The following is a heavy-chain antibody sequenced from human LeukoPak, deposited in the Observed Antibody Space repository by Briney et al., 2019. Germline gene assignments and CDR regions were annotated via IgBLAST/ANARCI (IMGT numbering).Heavy chain of an antibody. J-gene: IGHJ3*02. Sequence: PSETLSLTCAASGYSISSGYYWGWIRQPPGKGLEWIGSIYHSGSTYYNPSLKSRVTISVDTSKNQFSLKLSSVTAADTAVYYCASPLGYCSSTSCSDAFDIWGQGTMVTVSS. CDR1: GYSISSGYY. CDR2: IYHSGST. CDR3: ASPLGYCSSTSCSDAFDI. D-gene: IGHD2-2*01. V-gene: IGHV4-38-2*01.